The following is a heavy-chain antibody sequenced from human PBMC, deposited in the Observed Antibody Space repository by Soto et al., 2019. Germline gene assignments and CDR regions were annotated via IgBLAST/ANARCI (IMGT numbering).Heavy chain of an antibody. J-gene: IGHJ6*03. Sequence: PSETLSLTCTVSGGSISSYYWSWIRQPPGKGLEWIGYIYYSGSTNYNPSLKSRVTISVDTSKNQFSLKLSSVTAADTAVYYCARGNYDFWRGSYYYYYMDVWGKGTTVTVSS. CDR1: GGSISSYY. CDR3: ARGNYDFWRGSYYYYYMDV. D-gene: IGHD3-3*01. CDR2: IYYSGST. V-gene: IGHV4-59*01.